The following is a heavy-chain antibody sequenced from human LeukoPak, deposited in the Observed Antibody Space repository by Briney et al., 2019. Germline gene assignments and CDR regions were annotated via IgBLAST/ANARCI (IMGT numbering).Heavy chain of an antibody. D-gene: IGHD2-2*01. CDR2: INHSGST. CDR1: GGSFSGYY. J-gene: IGHJ6*03. Sequence: PSETLSLTCAVYGGSFSGYYWSWIRQPPGKGLEWIGEINHSGSTNYNPSLKSRVTISVDTSKNQFSLKLSSVTAADTAVYYCARDSCSSTSCYGFPYYYMDVWGKGTTVTVSS. V-gene: IGHV4-34*01. CDR3: ARDSCSSTSCYGFPYYYMDV.